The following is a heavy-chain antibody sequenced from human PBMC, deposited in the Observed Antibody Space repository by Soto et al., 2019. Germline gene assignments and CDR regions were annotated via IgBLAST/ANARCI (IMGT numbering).Heavy chain of an antibody. CDR1: GFTFSSYS. J-gene: IGHJ4*02. V-gene: IGHV3-21*01. Sequence: GGSLRLSCAASGFTFSSYSMNWVRQAPGKGLEWVSSISSSSSYIYYADSVKGRFTISRDNAKNSLYLQMNSLRAEDTAVYYCARDGRSPVEMATIVDFDYWGRGT. CDR2: ISSSSSYI. D-gene: IGHD5-12*01. CDR3: ARDGRSPVEMATIVDFDY.